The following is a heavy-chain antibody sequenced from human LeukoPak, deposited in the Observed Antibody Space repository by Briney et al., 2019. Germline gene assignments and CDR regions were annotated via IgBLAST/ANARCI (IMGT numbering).Heavy chain of an antibody. CDR2: IIPIFGTA. D-gene: IGHD3-10*01. V-gene: IGHV1-69*06. CDR3: ASLGVVRGVTIDY. CDR1: GGTFSSYA. Sequence: SVTVSCKGSGGTFSSYAISWVRQAPGQGLEWMGGIIPIFGTANYAQKFQGRVTITADKSTSKAYMELSGLRSEDTAVYYCASLGVVRGVTIDYWGQGTLVTVSS. J-gene: IGHJ4*02.